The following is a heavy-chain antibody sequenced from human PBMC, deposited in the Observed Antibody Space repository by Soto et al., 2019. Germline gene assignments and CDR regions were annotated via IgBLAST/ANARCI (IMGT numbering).Heavy chain of an antibody. CDR2: INHSGST. CDR3: ARASIAAAGDNYGMDV. Sequence: SETLSLTCAVYGGSFSGYYWSWIRQPPGKGLEWIGEINHSGSTNYNPSLKSRVTISVDTSKNQFSLKLSSVTAADTAVYYCARASIAAAGDNYGMDVWGQGTTVT. V-gene: IGHV4-34*01. J-gene: IGHJ6*02. CDR1: GGSFSGYY. D-gene: IGHD6-13*01.